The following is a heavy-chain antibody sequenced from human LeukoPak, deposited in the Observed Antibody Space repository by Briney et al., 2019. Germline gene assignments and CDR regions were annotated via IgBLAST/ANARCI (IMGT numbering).Heavy chain of an antibody. J-gene: IGHJ3*02. D-gene: IGHD6-13*01. Sequence: SETLSLTCTVSGGSISSYYWSWIRQPPGKGLEGSGDIYYSGSTNYNPALKSRVTMSVDTSKIQFSLKLSSVTAADTAVYYCARDEPDSSSWYGDAFDIWGQGTMVTVSS. CDR1: GGSISSYY. CDR3: ARDEPDSSSWYGDAFDI. V-gene: IGHV4-59*12. CDR2: IYYSGST.